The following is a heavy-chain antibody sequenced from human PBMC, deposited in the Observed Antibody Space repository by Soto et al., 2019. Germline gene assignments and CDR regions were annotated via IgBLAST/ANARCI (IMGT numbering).Heavy chain of an antibody. Sequence: VASVKVSCKASGYTFTGYYMHWVRQAPGQGLEWMGWINPNSGGTDYAQKFQGRVTMTRDTSISTAYMELSRLRSDDTAVYYCARERRYYDSSGYSGIDYWGQGTLVTVSS. CDR1: GYTFTGYY. V-gene: IGHV1-2*02. CDR2: INPNSGGT. CDR3: ARERRYYDSSGYSGIDY. D-gene: IGHD3-22*01. J-gene: IGHJ4*02.